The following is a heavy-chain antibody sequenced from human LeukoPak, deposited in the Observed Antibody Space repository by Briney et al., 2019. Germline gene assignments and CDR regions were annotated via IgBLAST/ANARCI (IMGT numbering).Heavy chain of an antibody. V-gene: IGHV1-3*01. J-gene: IGHJ4*02. D-gene: IGHD6-19*01. CDR3: ASGVAGAGTGNYFDY. Sequence: GASVKVSCKASGYTFTSYAMHWVRQAPGQRLEWMGWINAGNGNTKYSQKFQGRVTITRDTSASTAYMELRSLRSEDTAVYYCASGVAGAGTGNYFDYRGQATLVTVSS. CDR1: GYTFTSYA. CDR2: INAGNGNT.